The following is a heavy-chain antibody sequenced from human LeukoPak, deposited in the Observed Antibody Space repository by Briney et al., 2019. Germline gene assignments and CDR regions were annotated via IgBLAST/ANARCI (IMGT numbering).Heavy chain of an antibody. D-gene: IGHD3-10*01. J-gene: IGHJ5*01. CDR2: ITHSRST. V-gene: IGHV4-34*01. CDR3: ARVTRFTQFGELWFDS. CDR1: GGSFSSYY. Sequence: SETLSLTCAVYGGSFSSYYWSWIRQSPGKGQEWIGEITHSRSTNYNPSLKSRVTISLDTSKSQFSLKLTSVTAADTAVYYCARVTRFTQFGELWFDSWGQGTLLTVSS.